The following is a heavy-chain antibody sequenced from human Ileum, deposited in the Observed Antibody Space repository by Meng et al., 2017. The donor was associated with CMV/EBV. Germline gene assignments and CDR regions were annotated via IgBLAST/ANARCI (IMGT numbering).Heavy chain of an antibody. CDR3: AGGPGWLPTD. CDR1: GDSMNKYY. V-gene: IGHV4-59*01. Sequence: SRSCIVCGDSMNKYYCGWIRQPPGQGPECIGHIYKTGTTNYNPSLMSRVTISVEPSKNQFSLRLRSVTAADTAVYYCAGGPGWLPTDWGRGTLVTVSS. CDR2: IYKTGTT. J-gene: IGHJ4*02. D-gene: IGHD5-24*01.